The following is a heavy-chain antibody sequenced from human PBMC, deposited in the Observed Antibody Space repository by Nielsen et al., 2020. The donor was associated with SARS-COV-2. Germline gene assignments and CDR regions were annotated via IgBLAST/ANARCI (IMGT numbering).Heavy chain of an antibody. D-gene: IGHD2-2*01. CDR1: GFTFGSYA. J-gene: IGHJ4*02. Sequence: GESLKISCAASGFTFGSYAMHWVRQASGKGLEWMTIISYDGTEHYADSVKGRFTISRDNFKNTVYLQMNSLKVEDTAVYFCARETIDHTSSFIDFWGQGTLVTVSS. CDR3: ARETIDHTSSFIDF. CDR2: ISYDGTE. V-gene: IGHV3-30*04.